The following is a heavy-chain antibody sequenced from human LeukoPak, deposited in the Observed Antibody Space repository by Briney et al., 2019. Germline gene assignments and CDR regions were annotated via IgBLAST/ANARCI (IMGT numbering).Heavy chain of an antibody. J-gene: IGHJ4*02. CDR3: ARVGQQQLGDSFDY. CDR2: IYHSGST. Sequence: SETLSLTCAVSGYSISSGYYWGWIRQPPGKGLEWIGSIYHSGSTYYNPSLKSRVTISVDTSKNQFSLKLSSVTAADTAVYYCARVGQQQLGDSFDYWGQGTLVTVSS. CDR1: GYSISSGYY. V-gene: IGHV4-38-2*01. D-gene: IGHD6-13*01.